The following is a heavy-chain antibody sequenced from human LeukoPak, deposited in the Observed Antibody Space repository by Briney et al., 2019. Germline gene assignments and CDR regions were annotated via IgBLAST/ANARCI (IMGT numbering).Heavy chain of an antibody. D-gene: IGHD4-23*01. J-gene: IGHJ6*02. V-gene: IGHV1-69*13. CDR3: ARDFDYGGNLPEDYSYGMDV. CDR2: IIPIFGTA. CDR1: GGTFSSYA. Sequence: ASVKVSCKASGGTFSSYAISWVRQAPGQGLEWMGGIIPIFGTANYAQKFQGRVTITADESTSTAYMELSSLRSEDTAVYYCARDFDYGGNLPEDYSYGMDVWGQGTTVTVSS.